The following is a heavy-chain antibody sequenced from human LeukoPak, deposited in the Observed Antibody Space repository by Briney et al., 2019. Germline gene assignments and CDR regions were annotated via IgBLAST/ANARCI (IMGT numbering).Heavy chain of an antibody. Sequence: PGGSLRLSCAASGFTFSCYAMHWVRQPPGKGLEWVALISYNGSNKYYADSVKGRFTISSDNSNQTLFLQITSTTAEDTAVYYWARDTEWLEISQYYFDLWGQGTLVTAS. CDR1: GFTFSCYA. CDR3: ARDTEWLEISQYYFDL. V-gene: IGHV3-30*01. J-gene: IGHJ4*02. CDR2: ISYNGSNK. D-gene: IGHD3-3*01.